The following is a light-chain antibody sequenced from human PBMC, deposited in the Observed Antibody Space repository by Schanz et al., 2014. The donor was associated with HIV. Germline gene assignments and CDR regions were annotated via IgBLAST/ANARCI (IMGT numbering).Light chain of an antibody. Sequence: QSVLTQPPSVSGAPGQGVTISCTGSTSNIGANYDVHWYQQLPGTAPKLLIYGNSNRPSGVPDRFSGFKSDTSASLAITGLQAEDEADYYCQSYDSSLSGNVVFGGGTKLTVL. J-gene: IGLJ2*01. V-gene: IGLV1-40*01. CDR3: QSYDSSLSGNVV. CDR1: TSNIGANYD. CDR2: GNS.